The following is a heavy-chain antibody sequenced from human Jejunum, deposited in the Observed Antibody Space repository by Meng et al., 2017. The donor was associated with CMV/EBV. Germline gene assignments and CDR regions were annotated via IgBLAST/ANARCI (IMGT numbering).Heavy chain of an antibody. V-gene: IGHV3-74*01. J-gene: IGHJ4*02. CDR3: TGLDY. CDR1: GFNFRNYW. Sequence: EVHVVEPGAGLVQPGGSLRLSCAASGFNFRNYWMHWVRQEPGKGPLWVSRITDDGTTNYADFVQGRFTISRDNAKNTVYLQMNSLRAEDTGIYYCTGLDYWGQGTLVTVSS. CDR2: ITDDGTT.